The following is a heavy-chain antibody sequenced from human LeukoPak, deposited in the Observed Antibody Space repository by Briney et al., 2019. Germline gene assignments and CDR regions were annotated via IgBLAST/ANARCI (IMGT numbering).Heavy chain of an antibody. CDR1: GYTFTSYY. CDR2: INPSGGST. J-gene: IGHJ4*02. V-gene: IGHV1-46*01. Sequence: ASVKVSCKASGYTFTSYYMHWVRQAPGQGLEWMGIINPSGGSTSYAQKFQGRVTMTRDTSISTAYMDLSRLRSDDTAVYYCARDRGWCSSTSCYEDNFDYWGQGTLVTVSS. D-gene: IGHD2-2*01. CDR3: ARDRGWCSSTSCYEDNFDY.